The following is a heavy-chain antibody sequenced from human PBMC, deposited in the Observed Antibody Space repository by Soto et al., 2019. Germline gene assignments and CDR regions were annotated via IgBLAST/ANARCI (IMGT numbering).Heavy chain of an antibody. CDR1: GFTFSSYW. J-gene: IGHJ4*02. Sequence: GGSLRLSCAASGFTFSSYWMSWVRQAPGKGLEWVANIKQDGSEKYYVDSVKGRFTISRDNAENSLFLQMSSLRAEDTAVYYCARETVELATNGWGQGTLVTVSS. D-gene: IGHD5-12*01. V-gene: IGHV3-7*01. CDR2: IKQDGSEK. CDR3: ARETVELATNG.